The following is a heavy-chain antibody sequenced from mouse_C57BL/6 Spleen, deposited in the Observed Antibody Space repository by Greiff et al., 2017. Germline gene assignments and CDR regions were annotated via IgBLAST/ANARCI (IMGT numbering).Heavy chain of an antibody. CDR2: INPSSGST. CDR1: GYTFTSYW. V-gene: IGHV1-7*01. Sequence: VKLQESGAELAKPGASVKLSCKASGYTFTSYWMHWVKQRPGQGLEWIGYINPSSGSTNYNQKFKDKATLTADKSSSTAYMQLSSLTYEDSAVCYCAGLDVSDMDYWGQGTTLTVSS. J-gene: IGHJ2*01. CDR3: AGLDVSDMDY.